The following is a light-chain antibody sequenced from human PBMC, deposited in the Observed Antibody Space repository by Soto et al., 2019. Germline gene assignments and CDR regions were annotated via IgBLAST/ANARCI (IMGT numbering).Light chain of an antibody. J-gene: IGKJ4*01. CDR1: QSISNN. Sequence: DIPVTQSPSTLSASVGDRVTITCRASQSISNNLAWYQQRPGKAPKLLIYRASSLESWVPSRFSGSGSGTEFTLTISSLQPDDFATYYCQQYNSYSLTFGGGTKVELK. CDR3: QQYNSYSLT. CDR2: RAS. V-gene: IGKV1-5*03.